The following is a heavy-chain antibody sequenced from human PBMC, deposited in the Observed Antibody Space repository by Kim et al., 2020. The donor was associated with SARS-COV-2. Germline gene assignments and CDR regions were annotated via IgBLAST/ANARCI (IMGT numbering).Heavy chain of an antibody. CDR2: IYYSGST. Sequence: SETLSLTCTVSGGSISSGGYYWSWIRQHPGKGLEWIGYIYYSGSTYYNPSLKSRVTLSVDTSKNQFSLKLSSVTAAYTAVYYCARGRYGSGSHNWFDPWGQGTLVTVSS. V-gene: IGHV4-31*03. D-gene: IGHD3-10*01. CDR3: ARGRYGSGSHNWFDP. J-gene: IGHJ5*02. CDR1: GGSISSGGYY.